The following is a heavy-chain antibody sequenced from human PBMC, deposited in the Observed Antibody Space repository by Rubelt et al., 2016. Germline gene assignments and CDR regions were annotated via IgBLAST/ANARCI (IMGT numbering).Heavy chain of an antibody. V-gene: IGHV3-74*03. CDR3: ARDRDSYGGNSADY. D-gene: IGHD4-23*01. CDR2: IDIDGRSP. Sequence: EVQLLESGGALVQPGGSLRLSCAASGFTFSRYWMHWVRQVPGKGLVWVSRIDIDGRSPTSADSVKGRFTISRDNTKNTLYLQMNSRGAEDTAVYYCARDRDSYGGNSADYWGQGTLVTVSS. J-gene: IGHJ4*02. CDR1: GFTFSRYW.